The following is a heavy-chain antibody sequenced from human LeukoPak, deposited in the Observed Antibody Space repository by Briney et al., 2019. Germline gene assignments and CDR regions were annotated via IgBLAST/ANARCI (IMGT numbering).Heavy chain of an antibody. CDR2: IWYDGSNK. Sequence: GRSLRLSCAASGFTFSSYGMHWVRQAPGKGLEWVAVIWYDGSNKYYADSVKGRFSLSRDDSKTAVSLQMNSLRAEDTALYYCVKDVVPGRTGAGPGSWGQGTLVTVSS. J-gene: IGHJ5*02. CDR1: GFTFSSYG. CDR3: VKDVVPGRTGAGPGS. V-gene: IGHV3-33*06. D-gene: IGHD6-13*01.